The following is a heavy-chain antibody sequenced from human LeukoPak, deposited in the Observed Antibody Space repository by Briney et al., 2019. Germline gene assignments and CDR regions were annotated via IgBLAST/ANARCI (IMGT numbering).Heavy chain of an antibody. Sequence: KPSETLSLTCTVSGGSISSYYWTWIRKPPGKGLEWIGYSSHSGYTNYNPSLKSRVTVSVDTSKTQFSLHLSSVTAADTAVYYCASQTSGAPFHDWGQGTLGTV. CDR2: SSHSGYT. J-gene: IGHJ4*02. CDR3: ASQTSGAPFHD. D-gene: IGHD3-10*01. CDR1: GGSISSYY. V-gene: IGHV4-59*08.